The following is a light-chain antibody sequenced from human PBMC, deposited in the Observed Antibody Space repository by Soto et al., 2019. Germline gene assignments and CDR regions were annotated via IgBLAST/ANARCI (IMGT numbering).Light chain of an antibody. V-gene: IGKV1-39*01. CDR1: QSISSY. Sequence: DIQMTQSPSSLSSSVRDRFTITCRASQSISSYLNWYQQKPGKAPKLLIYAASSLQSGVPSRFSGSGSGTDFTLTISSLQPEDFATYYCQQSYNAPPTFGQGTKVDIK. CDR2: AAS. CDR3: QQSYNAPPT. J-gene: IGKJ1*01.